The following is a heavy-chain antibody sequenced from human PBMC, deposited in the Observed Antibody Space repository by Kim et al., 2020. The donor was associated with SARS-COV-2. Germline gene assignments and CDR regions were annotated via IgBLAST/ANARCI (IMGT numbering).Heavy chain of an antibody. V-gene: IGHV4-59*01. CDR1: GGSISSYY. J-gene: IGHJ4*02. Sequence: SETLSLTCTVSGGSISSYYWSWIRQPPGKGLEWIGYIYYSGSTNYNPSLNYNPSLKSRVTISVDTTENQFSLRLSSVTAADTAVYYCAGYHYGYSHGLHFDYWGQGTLGTVS. D-gene: IGHD4-4*01. CDR3: AGYHYGYSHGLHFDY. CDR2: IYYSGST.